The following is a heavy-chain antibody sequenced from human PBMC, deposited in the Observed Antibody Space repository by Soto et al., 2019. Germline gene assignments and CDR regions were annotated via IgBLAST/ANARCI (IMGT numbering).Heavy chain of an antibody. J-gene: IGHJ4*02. CDR1: RFDFSSYE. CDR2: VSLTGDRT. Sequence: PGGSLRLSCVASRFDFSSYEMSWVRQAAGKGLEWVSRVSLTGDRTNYAGSVKGRFTVSRDNFKNALYLEMDSLRPDGTAIYYCARGGGYCTPTSCAIDSWGRGTPVTVSS. V-gene: IGHV3-23*01. CDR3: ARGGGYCTPTSCAIDS. D-gene: IGHD2-8*01.